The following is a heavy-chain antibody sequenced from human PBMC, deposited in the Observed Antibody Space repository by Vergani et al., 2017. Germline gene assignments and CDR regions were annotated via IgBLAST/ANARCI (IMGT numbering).Heavy chain of an antibody. Sequence: EVQLVESGGGLVQPGGSLRLSCAASGFTVSSNYMSWVRQAPGKGLEWVSVIYSGGSTYYADSVKGRFTISRHNSKNTLYLQMNSLRAEDTAVYYCARDLLPNYDFWSGYSHAYYYYYGMDVWGQGITVTVSS. V-gene: IGHV3-53*04. D-gene: IGHD3-3*01. CDR3: ARDLLPNYDFWSGYSHAYYYYYGMDV. CDR2: IYSGGST. J-gene: IGHJ6*02. CDR1: GFTVSSNY.